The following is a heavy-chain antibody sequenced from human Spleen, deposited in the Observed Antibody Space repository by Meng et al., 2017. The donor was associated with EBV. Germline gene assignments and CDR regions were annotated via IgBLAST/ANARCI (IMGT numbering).Heavy chain of an antibody. D-gene: IGHD5-18*01. Sequence: QVQVVQSGAGVKKPGSSVKVACKTSGGPFRTDAISWVRQAPGQGLEWMGGLIPMFGAPNYAQKFQGRITITADESTSTHYMELSSLRSEDTAVYYCASESGRGYTPDYWGQGTLVTVSS. J-gene: IGHJ4*02. CDR1: GGPFRTDA. CDR3: ASESGRGYTPDY. CDR2: LIPMFGAP. V-gene: IGHV1-69*01.